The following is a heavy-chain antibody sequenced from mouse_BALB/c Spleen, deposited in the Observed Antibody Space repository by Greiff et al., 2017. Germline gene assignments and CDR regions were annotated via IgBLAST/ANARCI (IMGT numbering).Heavy chain of an antibody. CDR3: ARSLLRPWYFDV. J-gene: IGHJ1*01. CDR2: ISSGSSTI. CDR1: GFTFSSFG. Sequence: EVKLVESGGGLVQPGGSRKLSCAASGFTFSSFGMHWVRQAPEKGLEWVAYISSGSSTIYYADTVKGRFTISRDNPKNTLFLQMTSLRSEDTATYYCARSLLRPWYFDVWGAGTTVTVSS. D-gene: IGHD1-2*01. V-gene: IGHV5-17*02.